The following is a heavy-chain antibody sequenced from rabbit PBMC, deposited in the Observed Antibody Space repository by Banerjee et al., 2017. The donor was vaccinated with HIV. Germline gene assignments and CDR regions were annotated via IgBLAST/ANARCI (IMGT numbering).Heavy chain of an antibody. CDR2: IYVGDGTT. CDR1: GFSFSSSYW. J-gene: IGHJ4*01. V-gene: IGHV1S45*01. CDR3: VRGAGISALNL. Sequence: QEQLVESGGDLVKPEGSLTLTCTASGFSFSSSYWICWVRQAPGKGLEWIACIYVGDGTTYYASWAKGRFTISKTSSTTVTLQMTSLTAADTATYFCVRGAGISALNLWGPGTLVTVS. D-gene: IGHD4-2*01.